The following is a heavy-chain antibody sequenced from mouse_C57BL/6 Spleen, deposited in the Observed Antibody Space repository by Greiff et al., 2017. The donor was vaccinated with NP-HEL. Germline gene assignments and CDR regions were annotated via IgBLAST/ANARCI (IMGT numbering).Heavy chain of an antibody. V-gene: IGHV2-5*01. CDR3: AKNEEIWGYYGNYLAWFAY. CDR1: GFSLTSYG. J-gene: IGHJ3*01. D-gene: IGHD2-1*01. Sequence: QVQLQQPGPGLVQPSQSLSITCTVSGFSLTSYGVHWVRQSPGKGLEWLGVIWRGGSTDYNAAFMSRLSITKDNSKSQVFFKMNSLQADDTAIYYCAKNEEIWGYYGNYLAWFAYWGQGTLVTVSA. CDR2: IWRGGST.